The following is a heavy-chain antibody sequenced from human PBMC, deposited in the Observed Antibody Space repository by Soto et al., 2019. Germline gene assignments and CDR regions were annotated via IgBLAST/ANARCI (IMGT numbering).Heavy chain of an antibody. Sequence: SETLSLTCTVSGGSISSGDYYWSWIRQPPGKGLEWIGYIYYSGSTYYNPSLKGRVTISVDTSKNQFSLKLSSVTAADTAVYYCARTKLITIFGVVMQYYFDYWGQGTLVTVSS. J-gene: IGHJ4*02. CDR3: ARTKLITIFGVVMQYYFDY. CDR2: IYYSGST. CDR1: GGSISSGDYY. D-gene: IGHD3-3*01. V-gene: IGHV4-30-4*01.